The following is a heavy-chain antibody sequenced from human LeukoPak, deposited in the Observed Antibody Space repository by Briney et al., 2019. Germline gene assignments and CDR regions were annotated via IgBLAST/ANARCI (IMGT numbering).Heavy chain of an antibody. D-gene: IGHD3-10*01. Sequence: SETLSLTCTVSGGSISSYYWSWIRQPPGKGLEWIGYIYYSGSTNYNPSLKSRVTISVDTSKNQFSLKLSSVTAADTAVYYSARAGGSGRRTPFFDYWGQGTLVTVSS. J-gene: IGHJ4*02. V-gene: IGHV4-59*01. CDR2: IYYSGST. CDR1: GGSISSYY. CDR3: ARAGGSGRRTPFFDY.